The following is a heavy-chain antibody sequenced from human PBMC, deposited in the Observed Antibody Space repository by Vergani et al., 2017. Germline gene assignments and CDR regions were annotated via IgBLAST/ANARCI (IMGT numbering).Heavy chain of an antibody. V-gene: IGHV3-15*01. D-gene: IGHD1-26*01. CDR2: IKSKTDGGTT. J-gene: IGHJ4*02. Sequence: EVQLVESGGGLVKPGGSLRLSCAASGFTFSNAWMSWVRQAPGKGLEWVGRIKSKTDGGTTDYAAPVKGRFTISRDDSKNTLYLQMNSLKTEDTAVYYCTTDRTLGYRSYYWKLLVEVDFDYWGQGTLVTVSS. CDR1: GFTFSNAW. CDR3: TTDRTLGYRSYYWKLLVEVDFDY.